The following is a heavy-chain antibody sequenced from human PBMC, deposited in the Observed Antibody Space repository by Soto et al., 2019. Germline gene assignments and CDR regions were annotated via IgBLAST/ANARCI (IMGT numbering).Heavy chain of an antibody. D-gene: IGHD6-6*01. CDR2: IYYSGST. J-gene: IGHJ4*02. V-gene: IGHV4-31*03. CDR3: ARSADSSSSGDFDY. Sequence: QVQLQESGPGLVKPSQTLSLTCTVSGGSISSGGYYWSWIRQHPGKGLEWIGYIYYSGSTYYNPSLKRRVTISVDTSKNPFSLKLSSVTAADTAVYYCARSADSSSSGDFDYWGQGTLVTVSS. CDR1: GGSISSGGYY.